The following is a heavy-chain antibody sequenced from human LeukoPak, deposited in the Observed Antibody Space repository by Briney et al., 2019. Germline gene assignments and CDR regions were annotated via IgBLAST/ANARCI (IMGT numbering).Heavy chain of an antibody. D-gene: IGHD4-17*01. Sequence: SETLSLTCSVSGGSVSSGSYYWNWIREPPGKGLGWIGYIYNIGNTNYNPSLKSRVTISVDTSKNQFSLKLSSVTAADTAVYYCARVDLTVTSGAFDIWGQGTVVTVSS. CDR3: ARVDLTVTSGAFDI. J-gene: IGHJ3*02. CDR2: IYNIGNT. V-gene: IGHV4-61*01. CDR1: GGSVSSGSYY.